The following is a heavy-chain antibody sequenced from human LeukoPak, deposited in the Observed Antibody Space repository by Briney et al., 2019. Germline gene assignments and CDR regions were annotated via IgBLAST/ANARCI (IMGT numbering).Heavy chain of an antibody. D-gene: IGHD6-13*01. Sequence: GGSLRLSCAASGFTFKSYSMNWVRQAPGKGLEWVSSISSSSSYIYYADSVKGRFTISRDNAKNSLYLQMNSLRAEDTAVYYCARSNAAAGTYFDYWGQGTLVTVSS. CDR3: ARSNAAAGTYFDY. J-gene: IGHJ4*02. CDR2: ISSSSSYI. V-gene: IGHV3-21*01. CDR1: GFTFKSYS.